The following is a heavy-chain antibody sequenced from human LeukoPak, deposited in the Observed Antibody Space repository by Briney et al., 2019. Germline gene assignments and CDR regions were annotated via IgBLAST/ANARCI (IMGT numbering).Heavy chain of an antibody. CDR3: ARLKYHSSSWYRRKIYGMDV. V-gene: IGHV4-59*01. CDR1: GGSINSYY. J-gene: IGHJ6*02. CDR2: IYYTGSI. D-gene: IGHD6-13*01. Sequence: SETLSLTCTVSGGSINSYYWSWIRQPPGKGLEWIGFIYYTGSINYDSSLKSRVTISVDTSKNLFSLKLSSVTAADTAVYHCARLKYHSSSWYRRKIYGMDVWGQGTTVTVSS.